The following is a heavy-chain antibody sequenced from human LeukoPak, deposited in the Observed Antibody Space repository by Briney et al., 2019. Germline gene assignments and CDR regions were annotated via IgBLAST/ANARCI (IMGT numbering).Heavy chain of an antibody. CDR2: FDPEDGET. D-gene: IGHD2-21*01. CDR3: ARGGGGMNWFDP. CDR1: GYTLTELS. Sequence: ASVKVSCKVFGYTLTELSMHWVRQAPGKGLEWMGGFDPEDGETVYAQEVQGRVTMTEDTSTDTAYMELSGLRSEDMAVYYCARGGGGMNWFDPWGQGTLVTVSS. J-gene: IGHJ5*02. V-gene: IGHV1-24*01.